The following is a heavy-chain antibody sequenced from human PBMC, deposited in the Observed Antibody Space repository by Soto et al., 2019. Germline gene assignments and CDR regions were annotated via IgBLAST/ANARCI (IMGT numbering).Heavy chain of an antibody. CDR3: ARSQRFGDWARLFYYYGLDV. D-gene: IGHD3-10*01. CDR2: IYYSRNT. J-gene: IGHJ6*02. CDR1: GISISSGNYY. V-gene: IGHV4-31*03. Sequence: PSETLSLTCTVSGISISSGNYYWSWIRQHPGKGLEWIAYIYYSRNTYYNPSLKSRVTISVDTSENQFSLKLSSMTAADTAAYYCARSQRFGDWARLFYYYGLDVCGQGTPVTVS.